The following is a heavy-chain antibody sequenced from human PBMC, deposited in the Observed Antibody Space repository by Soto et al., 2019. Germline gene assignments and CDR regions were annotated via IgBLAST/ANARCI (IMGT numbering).Heavy chain of an antibody. Sequence: HVPLVQSGAEVKKPGASVKVSCKASGYTFTSYGISWVRQAPGQGLEWMGWISAYNGNTHYAQKLQGRVTMTTDTPTSTAYRELRSLRSDDRAVYYCARERSTMVGGTVDYWGQGSLVTVSS. V-gene: IGHV1-18*04. J-gene: IGHJ4*02. CDR1: GYTFTSYG. D-gene: IGHD3-10*01. CDR2: ISAYNGNT. CDR3: ARERSTMVGGTVDY.